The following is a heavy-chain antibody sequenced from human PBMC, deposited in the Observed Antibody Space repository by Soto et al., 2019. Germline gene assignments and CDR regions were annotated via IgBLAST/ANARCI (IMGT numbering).Heavy chain of an antibody. CDR1: GFSLSTGGVG. CDR3: AHSRCGGDCLQSYSSHYYYGMDV. CDR2: IYWDDDK. J-gene: IGHJ6*02. Sequence: QITLKESGPTLVKPTQTLTLTCTFSGFSLSTGGVGVGWIRQPPGEALEWLALIYWDDDKRYSPSLESRLTITKDTPKNQVVLTMTNMDPVDTATYYCAHSRCGGDCLQSYSSHYYYGMDVWGQGTTVTVSS. V-gene: IGHV2-5*02. D-gene: IGHD2-21*02.